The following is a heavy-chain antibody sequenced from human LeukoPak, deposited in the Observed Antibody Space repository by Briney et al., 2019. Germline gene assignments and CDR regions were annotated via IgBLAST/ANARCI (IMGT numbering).Heavy chain of an antibody. Sequence: GGSLRLSCAASGFTFSSYWMSWVRQAPGKGLEWVANIKQDGSEKYYVDSVKGRFTISRDNAKNSLYLQMNSLRAEDTAVYYCARKDIVVVVAATDLGRYYGMDVWGQGTTVTVSS. CDR3: ARKDIVVVVAATDLGRYYGMDV. CDR1: GFTFSSYW. J-gene: IGHJ6*02. CDR2: IKQDGSEK. D-gene: IGHD2-15*01. V-gene: IGHV3-7*01.